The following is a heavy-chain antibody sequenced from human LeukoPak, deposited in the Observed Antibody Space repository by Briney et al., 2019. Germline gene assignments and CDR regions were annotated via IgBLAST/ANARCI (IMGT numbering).Heavy chain of an antibody. J-gene: IGHJ6*03. CDR2: IKMDGRTT. Sequence: GGSLRLSCTASGFNLSNYWMHWVRQAPGKGLVWVSRIKMDGRTTSYADSVKGRFTISRDNAETTLYLQMNSLRAEDTAVYYCAREGGEGPYFYYYTDVWGKGTTVTVSS. CDR3: AREGGEGPYFYYYTDV. CDR1: GFNLSNYW. D-gene: IGHD3-10*01. V-gene: IGHV3-74*01.